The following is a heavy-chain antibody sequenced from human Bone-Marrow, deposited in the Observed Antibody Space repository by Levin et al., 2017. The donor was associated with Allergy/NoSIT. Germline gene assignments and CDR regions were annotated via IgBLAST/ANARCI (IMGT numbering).Heavy chain of an antibody. Sequence: PSETLSLTCAVSGYSISSGYYWGWIRQPPGKGLEWIGSIYHSGSTYYNPSLKSRVTISVDTSKNQFSLKLSSVTAADTAVYYCARDFVVVVAAKAKSGYYFDYWGQGTLVTVSS. CDR3: ARDFVVVVAAKAKSGYYFDY. CDR2: IYHSGST. J-gene: IGHJ4*02. V-gene: IGHV4-38-2*02. D-gene: IGHD2-15*01. CDR1: GYSISSGYY.